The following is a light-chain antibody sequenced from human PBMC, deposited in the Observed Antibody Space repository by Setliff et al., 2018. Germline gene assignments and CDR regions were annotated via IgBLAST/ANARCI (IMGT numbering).Light chain of an antibody. V-gene: IGKV1-13*02. CDR1: QGVNTA. CDR3: QQFNSSPLT. J-gene: IGKJ4*01. Sequence: AIQLTQSPSSLSASVGDRVTITCRTSQGVNTALAWYQQKPGQPPKLLIYGASNLESGVPSRLSGTGSGTDFTLTISSLQPEDFATYYCQQFNSSPLTFGGGTKVDIK. CDR2: GAS.